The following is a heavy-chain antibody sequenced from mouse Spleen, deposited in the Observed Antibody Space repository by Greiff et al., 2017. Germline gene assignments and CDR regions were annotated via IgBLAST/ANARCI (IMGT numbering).Heavy chain of an antibody. V-gene: IGHV1S135*01. CDR3: ALTTVVAPFDY. CDR1: GYSFTSYY. D-gene: IGHD1-1*01. CDR2: IDPFNGGT. J-gene: IGHJ2*01. Sequence: VQLQQSGPELMKPGASVKISCKASGYSFTSYYMHWVKQSHGKSLEWIGYIDPFNGGTSYNQKFKGKATLTVDKSSSTAYMHLSSLTSEDSAVYYCALTTVVAPFDYWGQGTTLTVSS.